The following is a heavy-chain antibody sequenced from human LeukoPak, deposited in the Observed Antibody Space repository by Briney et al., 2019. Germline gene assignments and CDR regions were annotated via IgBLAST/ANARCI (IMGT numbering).Heavy chain of an antibody. V-gene: IGHV4-59*01. J-gene: IGHJ5*02. CDR1: GGSISSYY. Sequence: PSETLSLTCTISGGSISSYYWSWIRQPPGKGLEWIGYIDYSGNTNYNPSLKSRGTISVDTSNNQFSLKLSSVTAADTAVYYCARGPGVVVVAATPYWFDPWGQGTLVTVSS. D-gene: IGHD2-15*01. CDR3: ARGPGVVVVAATPYWFDP. CDR2: IDYSGNT.